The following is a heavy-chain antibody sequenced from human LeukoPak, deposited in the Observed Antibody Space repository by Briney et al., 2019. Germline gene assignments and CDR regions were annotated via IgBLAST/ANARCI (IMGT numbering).Heavy chain of an antibody. D-gene: IGHD6-13*01. J-gene: IGHJ4*02. CDR1: GFTFSSYA. V-gene: IGHV3-30*04. CDR2: ISYDGSNK. Sequence: GRSLRLSCAASGFTFSSYAMHWVRQAPGKGLEWVAVISYDGSNKYYADSVKGRFTISRDNAKNSLYLQMNSLRAEDTAVYYCARGTPGIAAAGTIDYWGQGTLVTVFS. CDR3: ARGTPGIAAAGTIDY.